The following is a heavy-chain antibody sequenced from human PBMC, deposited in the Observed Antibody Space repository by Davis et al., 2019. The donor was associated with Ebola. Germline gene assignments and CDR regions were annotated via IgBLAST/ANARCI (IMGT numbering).Heavy chain of an antibody. D-gene: IGHD3-9*01. CDR2: INHSGRT. Sequence: SETLSLTCAVYGGSFSGYYWSWIRQPPGKGLEWIGEINHSGRTNYNPSLKSRVTISVDTSKNQFSMKLSSVTAADTAVYYCARGRYFDWLLLAPYYYYGMDVWGQGTTVTVSS. J-gene: IGHJ6*02. CDR1: GGSFSGYY. V-gene: IGHV4-34*01. CDR3: ARGRYFDWLLLAPYYYYGMDV.